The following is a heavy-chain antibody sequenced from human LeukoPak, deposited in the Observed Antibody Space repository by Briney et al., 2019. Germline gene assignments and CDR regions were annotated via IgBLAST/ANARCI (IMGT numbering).Heavy chain of an antibody. Sequence: SETLSLTCTVSGGSISSYYWSWIRPPPGKGLEWIGYIYYSGSTNYNPSLKSRVTISVDTSKNQFSLKLSSVTAADTAVYYCARTLGYYFYYMDVWGKGTTVTISS. V-gene: IGHV4-59*01. CDR2: IYYSGST. D-gene: IGHD3-3*01. CDR3: ARTLGYYFYYMDV. J-gene: IGHJ6*03. CDR1: GGSISSYY.